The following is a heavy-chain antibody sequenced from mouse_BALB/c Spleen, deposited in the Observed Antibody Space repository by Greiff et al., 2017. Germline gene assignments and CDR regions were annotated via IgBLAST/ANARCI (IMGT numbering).Heavy chain of an antibody. J-gene: IGHJ3*01. Sequence: VQLQESGPELVKPGASVRISCKASGYTFTSYYIHWVKQRPGQGLEWIGWIYPGNVNTKYNEKFKGKATLTADKSSSTAYMQLSSLTSEDSAVYFCARLEPWFAYWGQGTLVTVSA. CDR1: GYTFTSYY. CDR2: IYPGNVNT. V-gene: IGHV1S56*01. CDR3: ARLEPWFAY.